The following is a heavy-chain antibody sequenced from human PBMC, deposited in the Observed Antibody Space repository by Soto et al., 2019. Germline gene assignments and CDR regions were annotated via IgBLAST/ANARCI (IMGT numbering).Heavy chain of an antibody. CDR2: IYSGGST. J-gene: IGHJ4*02. D-gene: IGHD6-13*01. CDR3: ARVAYSSSWYVSYYFDY. V-gene: IGHV3-66*01. Sequence: EVQLVESGGGLVQPGGSLRLSCAASGFTVSSNYMSWVRQAPGKGLEWVSVIYSGGSTYYADSVKGRFTISRDNSKNTLYLQMNSLRAEDTAVYYWARVAYSSSWYVSYYFDYWGQGTLVTVSS. CDR1: GFTVSSNY.